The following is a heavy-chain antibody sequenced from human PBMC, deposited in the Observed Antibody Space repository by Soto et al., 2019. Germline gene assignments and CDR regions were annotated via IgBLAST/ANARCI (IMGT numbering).Heavy chain of an antibody. CDR2: IYYSVST. J-gene: IGHJ6*02. Sequence: SDTLSLTCSVSGGSISSYYWSWIRQPPGKGLEWIGYIYYSVSTNYNPSLKSRVTISVDTSKNQFSLKLSSVTAADTAVYYCARHSPPMYDILTGTTLDPYYGMDVWGQGTTVT. D-gene: IGHD3-9*01. CDR1: GGSISSYY. V-gene: IGHV4-59*08. CDR3: ARHSPPMYDILTGTTLDPYYGMDV.